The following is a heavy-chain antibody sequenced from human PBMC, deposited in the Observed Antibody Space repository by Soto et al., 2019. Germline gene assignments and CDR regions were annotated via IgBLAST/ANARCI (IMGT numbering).Heavy chain of an antibody. Sequence: QVQLVESGGGVVQPGRSLRLFWAASGFTFSSYGMHWVRQAPGKGLEWVAVIWYDGSNKYYADSVKGRFTISRDNSKNTLYLQMNSLRAEDTAVYYCARDLRYSSSWYLGAEYFQHWGQGTLVTVSS. D-gene: IGHD6-13*01. CDR1: GFTFSSYG. CDR2: IWYDGSNK. J-gene: IGHJ1*01. V-gene: IGHV3-33*01. CDR3: ARDLRYSSSWYLGAEYFQH.